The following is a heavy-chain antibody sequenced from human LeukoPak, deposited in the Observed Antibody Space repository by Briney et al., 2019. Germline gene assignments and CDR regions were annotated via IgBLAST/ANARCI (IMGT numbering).Heavy chain of an antibody. CDR2: ITAYNGNT. Sequence: ASVKVSCKASGYTFINYGISWVRQAHGQGLEWMGWITAYNGNTKYAQKLQGRVTMTTDTSTSTAYMELRSLRSDDTAVYYCARGILDATYYYYYYMDVWGKGITVTVSS. V-gene: IGHV1-18*01. J-gene: IGHJ6*03. CDR1: GYTFINYG. CDR3: ARGILDATYYYYYYMDV. D-gene: IGHD1-1*01.